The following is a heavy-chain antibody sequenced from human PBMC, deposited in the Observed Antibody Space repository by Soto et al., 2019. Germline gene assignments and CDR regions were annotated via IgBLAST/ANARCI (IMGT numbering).Heavy chain of an antibody. CDR3: AIFRLYYYDSSCYFTDAFAI. J-gene: IGHJ3*02. D-gene: IGHD3-22*01. CDR2: ISAYNGNT. CDR1: GYTCTSYG. Sequence: QVQLVQSGAEVKKPGASVKVSCKASGYTCTSYGISWVRQAPGQGLEWMGWISAYNGNTNYAQKLQGRVTMTTDTSTSTAYMELRSLRSDDTAVYYCAIFRLYYYDSSCYFTDAFAIWGQGTMVTVS. V-gene: IGHV1-18*01.